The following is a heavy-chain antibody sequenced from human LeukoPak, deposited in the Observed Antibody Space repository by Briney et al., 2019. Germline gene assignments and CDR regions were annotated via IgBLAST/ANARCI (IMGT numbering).Heavy chain of an antibody. CDR2: IYHSGST. CDR1: GGSISSSSYY. Sequence: TSETLSLTCTVSGGSISSSSYYWDWIRQPPGKGLEWIGSIYHSGSTYYNPSLKSRVTISVDTSENQFSLKLSSVTAADTAVYYCARAVGMTTVTQAYNWFDPWGQGTLVTVSA. D-gene: IGHD4-17*01. CDR3: ARAVGMTTVTQAYNWFDP. V-gene: IGHV4-39*07. J-gene: IGHJ5*02.